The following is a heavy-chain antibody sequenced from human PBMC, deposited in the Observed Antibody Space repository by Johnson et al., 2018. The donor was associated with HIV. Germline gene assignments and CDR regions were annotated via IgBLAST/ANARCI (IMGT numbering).Heavy chain of an antibody. Sequence: VQLVESGGGLVQPGGSLRLSCAASGFIFSSYWMSWVRQAPGKGLEWVANIKQDGSEKYYVDSVKGRFTISRDNAKNSLYLQMNSLRAEGTAVYYCAREIYGGDDAFDIWGQGTMVTVSS. D-gene: IGHD4-23*01. V-gene: IGHV3-7*05. CDR2: IKQDGSEK. J-gene: IGHJ3*02. CDR1: GFIFSSYW. CDR3: AREIYGGDDAFDI.